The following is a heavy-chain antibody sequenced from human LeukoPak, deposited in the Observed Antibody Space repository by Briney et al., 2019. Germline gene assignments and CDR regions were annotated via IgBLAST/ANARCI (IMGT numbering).Heavy chain of an antibody. CDR3: AKDGSSGWYLDY. J-gene: IGHJ4*02. D-gene: IGHD6-19*01. CDR2: ISYDGSNK. Sequence: GGSLRLSCAASGFTFSSYGMHWVSQAPGKGLEWVAVISYDGSNKYYADSVKGRFTISRDNSKNTLYLQMNSLRAEDTAVYYCAKDGSSGWYLDYWGQGTLVTVSS. V-gene: IGHV3-30*18. CDR1: GFTFSSYG.